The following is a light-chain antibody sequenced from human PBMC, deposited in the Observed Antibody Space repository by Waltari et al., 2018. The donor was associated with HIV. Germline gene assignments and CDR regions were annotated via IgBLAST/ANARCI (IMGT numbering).Light chain of an antibody. CDR2: KNN. CDR3: AAWDDSLNGVV. V-gene: IGLV1-47*01. CDR1: SSNIGRGTY. J-gene: IGLJ2*01. Sequence: QSVLTQSPSASGTPGQRVIISCSGSSSNIGRGTYVNWYQLLPGTAPKLLIYKNNQRPSGVPDRFSGSKSGTSASLAISGLRSEDEADYYCAAWDDSLNGVVFGGGTKLTVL.